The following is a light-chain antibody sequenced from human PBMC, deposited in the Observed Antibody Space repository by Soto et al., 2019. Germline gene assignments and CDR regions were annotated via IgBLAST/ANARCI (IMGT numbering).Light chain of an antibody. CDR3: QQYGSSGT. J-gene: IGKJ1*01. Sequence: TLSLSPGERATLSCRASQSVPNNYLAWYQPRPGMAPRLLIYGASTRTAGIPDRFTGSGSGTDFTLPISRLEPEDVAVYYCQQYGSSGTFGQGTKVDIK. CDR1: QSVPNNY. CDR2: GAS. V-gene: IGKV3-20*01.